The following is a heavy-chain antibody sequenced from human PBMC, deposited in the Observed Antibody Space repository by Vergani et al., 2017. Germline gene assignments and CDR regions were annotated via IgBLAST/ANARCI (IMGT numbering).Heavy chain of an antibody. V-gene: IGHV3-23*04. CDR3: AKVGRSEVAGTFGAFDI. CDR1: GFRFSNYW. J-gene: IGHJ3*02. D-gene: IGHD6-19*01. Sequence: EVEVVESGGGLVQPGGSLRLSCAASGFRFSNYWMHWLRQAPGKGLEWVSAISGSGGSTYYADSVKGRFTISRDNSKNTLYLQMNSLRAEDTAVYYCAKVGRSEVAGTFGAFDIWGQGTMVTVSS. CDR2: ISGSGGST.